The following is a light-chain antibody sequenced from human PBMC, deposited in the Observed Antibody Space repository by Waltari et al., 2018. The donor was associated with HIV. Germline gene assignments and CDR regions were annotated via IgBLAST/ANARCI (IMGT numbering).Light chain of an antibody. CDR1: QSLLHSNGYNY. CDR2: LCS. CDR3: MQALQTPWT. V-gene: IGKV2-28*01. J-gene: IGKJ1*01. Sequence: IILTQSPLSLPATPGEPASISCRSNQSLLHSNGYNYLDWYLQRQGQYPRLLISLCSDRASGVPDRFSGSKSGTDLILKISKVEAEDVGVYYCMQALQTPWTFGQGTKVEIK.